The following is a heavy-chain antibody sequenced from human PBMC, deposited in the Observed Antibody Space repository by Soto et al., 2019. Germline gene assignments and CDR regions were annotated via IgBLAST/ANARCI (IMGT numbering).Heavy chain of an antibody. Sequence: EVQLLESGGGLVQPGGSLRLSCAASGFTFSSYAMSWVRQAPGQGLEWVSAISGSGGSTYYADSVKGRFTISRDNSKNTLYLQMNSLRAEDMAVYYCAKAPAGTNYIWGSTYFDYGGQGTLVTVSS. D-gene: IGHD3-16*01. J-gene: IGHJ4*02. CDR3: AKAPAGTNYIWGSTYFDY. CDR1: GFTFSSYA. CDR2: ISGSGGST. V-gene: IGHV3-23*01.